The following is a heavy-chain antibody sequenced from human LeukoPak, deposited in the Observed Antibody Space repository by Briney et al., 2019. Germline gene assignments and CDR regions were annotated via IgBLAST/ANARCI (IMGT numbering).Heavy chain of an antibody. V-gene: IGHV4-39*01. CDR2: IYYSGST. CDR1: GGSISSSSYY. D-gene: IGHD3-3*01. CDR3: ASGSSGYLYYYYYGMDV. J-gene: IGHJ6*02. Sequence: SETLSLTCTVSGGSISSSSYYWGWIRQPPGKGLEWIGSIYYSGSTYYNPSLKSRVTISVDTSKNQFSLKLSSVTAADTAVYYCASGSSGYLYYYYYGMDVRGQGTTVTV.